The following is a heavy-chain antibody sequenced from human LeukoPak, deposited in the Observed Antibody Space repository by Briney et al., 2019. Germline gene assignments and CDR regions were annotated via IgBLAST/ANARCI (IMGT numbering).Heavy chain of an antibody. D-gene: IGHD2-15*01. CDR1: GFTFSSYE. J-gene: IGHJ3*02. CDR2: ISGSGSAI. CDR3: AREGEEAAFDAFDI. Sequence: GGSLRLSCAASGFTFSSYEMNWVRQAPGKGLEWVSYISGSGSAIYYADSVKGRFTISRDNAKNSLYLQMNSLRAEDTALYYCAREGEEAAFDAFDIWGPGTMVTVSP. V-gene: IGHV3-48*03.